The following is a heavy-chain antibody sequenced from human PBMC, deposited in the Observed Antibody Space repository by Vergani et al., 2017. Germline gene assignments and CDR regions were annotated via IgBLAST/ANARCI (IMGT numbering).Heavy chain of an antibody. J-gene: IGHJ3*01. CDR3: ASGGHGSENGGSLQL. D-gene: IGHD3-10*01. CDR1: GYIFSKFW. V-gene: IGHV5-51*01. CDR2: FYPGDSEV. Sequence: EKQLVQSGSETKKPGESLKISCKVFGYIFSKFWIGWVRQRPGRGLEWMGIFYPGDSEVKSNPTFRCQVIFSVDTSVNTAYLQWRSLQASDTATYFCASGGHGSENGGSLQLLGQGTNITVSS.